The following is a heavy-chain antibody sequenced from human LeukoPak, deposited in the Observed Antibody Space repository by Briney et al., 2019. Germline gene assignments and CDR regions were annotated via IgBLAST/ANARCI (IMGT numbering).Heavy chain of an antibody. V-gene: IGHV3-7*01. Sequence: GGSLRLACAASGFTFGSYWMSWVRQAPGRGLEWVANIQEDGSGKYYVDSVKGRFTISRDNAKNSLYLQMNSLRAEDTAVYYCAREFDSGSYNRVVFDYWGQGTLVTVSS. CDR2: IQEDGSGK. CDR3: AREFDSGSYNRVVFDY. CDR1: GFTFGSYW. J-gene: IGHJ4*02. D-gene: IGHD1-26*01.